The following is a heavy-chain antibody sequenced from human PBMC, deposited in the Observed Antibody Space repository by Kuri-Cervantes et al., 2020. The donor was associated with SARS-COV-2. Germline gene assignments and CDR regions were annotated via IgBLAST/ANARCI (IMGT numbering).Heavy chain of an antibody. CDR1: GGSFSGYY. J-gene: IGHJ3*02. CDR3: ARARIYCSSTSCRPMAFDI. CDR2: INHSGST. Sequence: SETLSLTCAVYGGSFSGYYWSWIRQPPGKGLEWIGEINHSGSTNYNPSLKGRVTISVDTSKNQFSLKLSSVTAADTAVYYCARARIYCSSTSCRPMAFDIRGQGTMVTVSS. V-gene: IGHV4-34*01. D-gene: IGHD2-2*01.